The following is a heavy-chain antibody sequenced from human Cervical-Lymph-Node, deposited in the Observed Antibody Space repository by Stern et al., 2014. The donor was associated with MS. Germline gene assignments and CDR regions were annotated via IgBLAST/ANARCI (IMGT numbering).Heavy chain of an antibody. J-gene: IGHJ6*02. CDR3: AKIEDGHNQHFYYGMDV. D-gene: IGHD5-24*01. Sequence: QVQLVQSGAEVKKPGSSVRVSCKASGGTFSSYGISWVRQAPGQGLEWMGGFIPLYGTASYAQKFQGRLTITADRSTTTAYMELSSLRPDDTAIYYCAKIEDGHNQHFYYGMDVWGQGTTVTVSS. CDR2: FIPLYGTA. V-gene: IGHV1-69*14. CDR1: GGTFSSYG.